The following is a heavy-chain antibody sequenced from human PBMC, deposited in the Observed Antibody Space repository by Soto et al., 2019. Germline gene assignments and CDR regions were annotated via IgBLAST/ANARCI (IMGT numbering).Heavy chain of an antibody. Sequence: QAQLVQSGAEVKKPGASVKVSCKASGYTFSSYGISWVRHAPGQGLEWLGWISPYNDDTNYAQKLQGRVTMTTDTSTRTAYMDLRSLRSDDTAVYFCARGGYYDSSGSRNYHYYGMDVWGQGTTVTVSS. V-gene: IGHV1-18*01. CDR1: GYTFSSYG. CDR2: ISPYNDDT. D-gene: IGHD3-22*01. CDR3: ARGGYYDSSGSRNYHYYGMDV. J-gene: IGHJ6*02.